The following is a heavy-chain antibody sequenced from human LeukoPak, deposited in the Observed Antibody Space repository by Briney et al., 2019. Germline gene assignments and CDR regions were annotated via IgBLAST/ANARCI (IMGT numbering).Heavy chain of an antibody. CDR3: AKDDYYDSSGLPN. V-gene: IGHV3-30*02. D-gene: IGHD3-22*01. CDR1: GFTFSSYG. CDR2: IRYDGSNK. Sequence: GGSLRLSCAASGFTFSSYGMHWVRQAPGKGLEWVAFIRYDGSNKYYADSVKGRFTISRDNSKNTLYLQMNSLRAEDTAVYYCAKDDYYDSSGLPNWGQGTLVTVSS. J-gene: IGHJ4*02.